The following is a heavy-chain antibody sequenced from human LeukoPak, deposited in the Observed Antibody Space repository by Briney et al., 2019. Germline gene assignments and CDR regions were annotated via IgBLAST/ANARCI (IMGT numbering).Heavy chain of an antibody. CDR2: INPNSGGT. CDR3: AREGFCSGTNCPAVY. J-gene: IGHJ4*02. D-gene: IGHD2-2*01. CDR1: GYTFNFYY. V-gene: IGHV1-46*02. Sequence: GASVKVSCKASGYTFNFYYVHWVRQAPGQGLEWMGIINPNSGGTTYAQKFQGRVTLTGDTSASTVFMELSSLASEDTAVYYCAREGFCSGTNCPAVYWGQGTLVTVSS.